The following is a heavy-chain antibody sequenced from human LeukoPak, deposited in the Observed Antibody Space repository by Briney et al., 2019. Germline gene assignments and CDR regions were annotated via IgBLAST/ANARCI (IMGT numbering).Heavy chain of an antibody. D-gene: IGHD3-22*01. J-gene: IGHJ5*02. V-gene: IGHV3-66*01. Sequence: GGSLRLSCEASGFSVTTKYMSWVRQAPGKGLEWVSVIYSGGSTYYADSVKARFTISRDKSKSTVYLQMNNLRAEDTAVYYCAREISDYYDSSGTLLDPWGQGTLVTVSS. CDR3: AREISDYYDSSGTLLDP. CDR1: GFSVTTKY. CDR2: IYSGGST.